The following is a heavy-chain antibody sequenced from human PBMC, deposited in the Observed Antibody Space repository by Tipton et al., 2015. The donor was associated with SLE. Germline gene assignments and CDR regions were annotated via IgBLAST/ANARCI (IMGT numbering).Heavy chain of an antibody. CDR2: IYHSGST. D-gene: IGHD2/OR15-2a*01. CDR1: GGSISRNNW. CDR3: ARGTSMPMVDWFGQ. V-gene: IGHV4-4*01. J-gene: IGHJ5*02. Sequence: TLSLTCAVFGGSISRNNWWSWVRQPPGKGLEWIGEIYHSGSTNYNPSLQSRVTISADKSKNQFSLEVNSVTAADTAVYFCARGTSMPMVDWFGQWGQGTLVTVSS.